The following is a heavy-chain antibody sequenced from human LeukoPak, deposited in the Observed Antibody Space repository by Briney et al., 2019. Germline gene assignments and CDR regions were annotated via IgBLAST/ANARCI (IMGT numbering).Heavy chain of an antibody. CDR3: ASWPGAWYGEDF. J-gene: IGHJ4*02. CDR2: IGTVGDT. D-gene: IGHD3-10*01. Sequence: GGSLRLSCAASGFTFSSYDMHWVRQSIGKGLEWVSAIGTVGDTDYPGSVKGRFTISRDNSKNTLYLQMNSLRAEDTAVYYCASWPGAWYGEDFWGQGTLVTVSS. CDR1: GFTFSSYD. V-gene: IGHV3-13*01.